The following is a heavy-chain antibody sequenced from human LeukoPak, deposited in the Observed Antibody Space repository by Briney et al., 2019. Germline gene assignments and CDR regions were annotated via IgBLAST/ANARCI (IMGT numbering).Heavy chain of an antibody. Sequence: GASVKVSCKASGYTFTGYYMHWVRQAPGQGLEWMGWINPNSGGTNYAQKFQGRVTMTRDTSISTAYMELSRLRSDDTAVYYCARTGTTKTYYYYYMDVWGKGTTVIVSS. CDR2: INPNSGGT. CDR3: ARTGTTKTYYYYYMDV. CDR1: GYTFTGYY. D-gene: IGHD1-7*01. V-gene: IGHV1-2*02. J-gene: IGHJ6*03.